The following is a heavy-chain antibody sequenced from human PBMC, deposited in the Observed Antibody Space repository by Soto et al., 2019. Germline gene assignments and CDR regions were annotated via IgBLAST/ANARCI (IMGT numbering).Heavy chain of an antibody. CDR1: RYTFTSYG. J-gene: IGHJ4*02. Sequence: SVKVSFKASRYTFTSYGISWVRQAPGQGLEWMGWISAYNGNTNYAQNLQGRVTMTTDTSTSTAYMELRSLRSDDTAVYYCARGLRYFDWSRGYDYWGQGTLVTVSS. CDR2: ISAYNGNT. D-gene: IGHD3-9*01. CDR3: ARGLRYFDWSRGYDY. V-gene: IGHV1-18*04.